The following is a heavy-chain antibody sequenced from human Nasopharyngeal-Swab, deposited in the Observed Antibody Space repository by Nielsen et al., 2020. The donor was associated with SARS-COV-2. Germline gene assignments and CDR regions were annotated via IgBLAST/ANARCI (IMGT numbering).Heavy chain of an antibody. CDR2: ISSSSSYT. V-gene: IGHV3-11*06. Sequence: GESLKISCAASGFTFSDYYMSWIRQAPGKGLEWVSYISSSSSYTNYADSVKGRFTISRDNAKNSLYLQMNSLRAEDTAVYYCARGVMVQGVNGYYYGMDVWGQGTTVTVS. CDR1: GFTFSDYY. CDR3: ARGVMVQGVNGYYYGMDV. J-gene: IGHJ6*02. D-gene: IGHD3-10*01.